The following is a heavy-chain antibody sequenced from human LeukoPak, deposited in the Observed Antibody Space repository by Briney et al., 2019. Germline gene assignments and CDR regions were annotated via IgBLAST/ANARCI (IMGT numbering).Heavy chain of an antibody. V-gene: IGHV3-15*07. CDR2: IRSKINGGAT. CDR3: YTSITDY. Sequence: GGSLRLSCAASGFNVNNAWMSWVRQAPGKGLEWVGRIRSKINGGATDYAAPVKGRFTISRDDSKNTLYLQINSLKIEDTAMYYCYTSITDYWGQGTLVTVSS. CDR1: GFNVNNAW. D-gene: IGHD2-21*01. J-gene: IGHJ4*02.